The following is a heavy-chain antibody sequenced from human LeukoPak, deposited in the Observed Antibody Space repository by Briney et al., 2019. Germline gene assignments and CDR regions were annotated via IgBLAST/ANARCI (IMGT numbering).Heavy chain of an antibody. Sequence: SETLSLTCTVSGGSISSSSYYWGWIRQPPGKGLEWIGSIYYSGSTYYNPSLKSRVTISVDTSKNQFSLKLSSVTAADTAVYYCVRHEEEDGYNAKTFDYWGQGTLVTVSS. V-gene: IGHV4-39*01. CDR3: VRHEEEDGYNAKTFDY. CDR1: GGSISSSSYY. CDR2: IYYSGST. D-gene: IGHD5-24*01. J-gene: IGHJ4*02.